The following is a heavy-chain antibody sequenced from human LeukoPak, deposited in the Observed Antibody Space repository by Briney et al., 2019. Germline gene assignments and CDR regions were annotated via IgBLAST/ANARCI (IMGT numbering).Heavy chain of an antibody. CDR2: ISYDGSNK. V-gene: IGHV3-30*04. CDR1: RFSFSSYA. J-gene: IGHJ4*02. CDR3: AKVGVSYSSGWYDY. Sequence: GRSLRLSCAASRFSFSSYAMHWVRQAPGKGLEWVALISYDGSNKKYADSVKGRFTISRDNSKNTLYLQMNSLRAEDTAVYYCAKVGVSYSSGWYDYWGQGTLVTVSS. D-gene: IGHD6-19*01.